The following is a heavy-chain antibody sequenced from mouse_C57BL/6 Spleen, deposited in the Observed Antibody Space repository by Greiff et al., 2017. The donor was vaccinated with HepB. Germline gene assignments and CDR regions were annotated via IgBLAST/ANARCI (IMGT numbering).Heavy chain of an antibody. CDR2: IYPGDGDT. Sequence: QVQLQQSGPELVKPGASVKISCKASGYAFSSSWMNWVKQRPGKGLEWIGRIYPGDGDTTYNGKFKGKATLTADKSSSTAYMQLSSLTSEDSAVYFCARIYYYGSSYFDYWGQGTTRTVSS. V-gene: IGHV1-82*01. CDR1: GYAFSSSW. D-gene: IGHD1-1*01. J-gene: IGHJ2*01. CDR3: ARIYYYGSSYFDY.